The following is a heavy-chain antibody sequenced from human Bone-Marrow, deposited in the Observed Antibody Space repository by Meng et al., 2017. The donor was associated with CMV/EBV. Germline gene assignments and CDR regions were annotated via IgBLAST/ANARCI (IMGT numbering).Heavy chain of an antibody. CDR3: AKDSHGAYYSGSGSYYED. V-gene: IGHV3-9*01. J-gene: IGHJ4*02. Sequence: LKISCAGSGSSFDDYAMHRVRQAPGKGLEWVAGISWNSGSVGYADSVKGRFTISRDNAKNSLYLQMNSLRPEDTALYFCAKDSHGAYYSGSGSYYEDWGQGTQVTVSS. CDR1: GSSFDDYA. CDR2: ISWNSGSV. D-gene: IGHD3-10*01.